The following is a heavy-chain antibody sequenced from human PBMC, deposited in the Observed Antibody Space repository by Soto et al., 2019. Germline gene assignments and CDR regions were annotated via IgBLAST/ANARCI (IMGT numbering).Heavy chain of an antibody. CDR2: IIPLFGTA. Sequence: QVQLVQSGAEVKKPGSSVKVSCKASGGTFSTYDICWVRQAPGQGLEWMGGIIPLFGTANYAQKFQGRATIIADVSTRTAYMELRRLRSENTAGYYCAINEGTDGYKFAYWGQGTLVTVSS. D-gene: IGHD5-12*01. J-gene: IGHJ4*02. V-gene: IGHV1-69*01. CDR1: GGTFSTYD. CDR3: AINEGTDGYKFAY.